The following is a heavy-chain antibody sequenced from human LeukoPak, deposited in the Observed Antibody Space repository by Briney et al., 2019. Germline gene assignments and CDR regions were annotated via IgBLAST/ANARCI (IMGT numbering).Heavy chain of an antibody. CDR2: INHSGGT. Sequence: SETLSLTCAVYRGSFSGYYWSWIRQPPGKGLEWIGEINHSGGTNYNPSLKSRVTTSVDTSKNQFSLKLTSVTAADTAVYYCARGGSRYCTSTSCRGRDKTKWFDPWGQGTLVTGSS. CDR1: RGSFSGYY. J-gene: IGHJ5*02. V-gene: IGHV4-34*01. CDR3: ARGGSRYCTSTSCRGRDKTKWFDP. D-gene: IGHD2-2*01.